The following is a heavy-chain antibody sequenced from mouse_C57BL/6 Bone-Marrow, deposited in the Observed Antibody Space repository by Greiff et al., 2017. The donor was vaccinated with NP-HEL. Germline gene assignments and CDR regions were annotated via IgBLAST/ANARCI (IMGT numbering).Heavy chain of an antibody. D-gene: IGHD1-1*01. CDR3: TTVITTH. V-gene: IGHV14-4*01. Sequence: EVQLQQSGAELVRPGASVKLSCTASGFNIKDDYMHWVKQRPEQGLEWIGWIDPENGDTEYASKFQGKATITADTSSNTAYLQLSSLTSEDTAVYYCTTVITTHWGQGTTLTVSS. J-gene: IGHJ2*01. CDR1: GFNIKDDY. CDR2: IDPENGDT.